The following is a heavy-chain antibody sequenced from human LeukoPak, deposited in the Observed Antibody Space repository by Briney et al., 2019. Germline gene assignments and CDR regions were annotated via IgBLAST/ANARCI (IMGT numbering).Heavy chain of an antibody. CDR2: IKQDGSEK. CDR1: GFTFSSYA. Sequence: GGSLRLSCAASGFTFSSYAMHWVRQAPGKGLEWVANIKQDGSEKYYVDSVKGRFTISRDNAKNSLYLQMNSLRAEDTAVYYCARRAFDIWGQGTMVTVSS. J-gene: IGHJ3*02. V-gene: IGHV3-7*01. CDR3: ARRAFDI.